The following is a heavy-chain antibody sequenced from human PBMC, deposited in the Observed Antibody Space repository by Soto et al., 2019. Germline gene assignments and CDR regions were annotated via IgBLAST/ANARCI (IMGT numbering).Heavy chain of an antibody. CDR2: IIPIFGTA. Sequence: ASVKVSCKASGGTFSSYAISWVRQAPGQGLKWMGGIIPIFGTANYAQKFQGRVTITADESTSTAYMELSSLRSEDTAVYYCARDGGYDILTGYLRGYYGMDVWGQGTTVTVSS. D-gene: IGHD3-9*01. V-gene: IGHV1-69*13. CDR1: GGTFSSYA. J-gene: IGHJ6*02. CDR3: ARDGGYDILTGYLRGYYGMDV.